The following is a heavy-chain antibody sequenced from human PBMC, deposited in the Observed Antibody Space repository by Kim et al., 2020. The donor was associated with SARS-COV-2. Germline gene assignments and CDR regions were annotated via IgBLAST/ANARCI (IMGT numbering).Heavy chain of an antibody. J-gene: IGHJ5*02. CDR3: AREDIYYYDSSDRWGHWFDP. Sequence: SETLSLTCTVSGGSISSGSYYWSWIRQPAGKGLEWIGRIYTSGSTNYNPSLKSRVTISVDTSKNQFSLKLSSVTAADTAVYYCAREDIYYYDSSDRWGHWFDPWSQGTLVTVSS. CDR2: IYTSGST. D-gene: IGHD3-22*01. CDR1: GGSISSGSYY. V-gene: IGHV4-61*02.